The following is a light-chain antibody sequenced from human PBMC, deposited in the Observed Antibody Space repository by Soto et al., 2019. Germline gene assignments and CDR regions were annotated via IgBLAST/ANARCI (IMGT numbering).Light chain of an antibody. CDR2: DAS. CDR1: QSVSSY. Sequence: EIVLTQSPATLSLSPGERATLSCRASQSVSSYLAWYQQKPGQAPRLLIYDASNRATGIPARFSGSGSGTDFTLTISSLEPEDFAVYYCQQRSNWLITFGQGTRLA. CDR3: QQRSNWLIT. V-gene: IGKV3-11*01. J-gene: IGKJ5*01.